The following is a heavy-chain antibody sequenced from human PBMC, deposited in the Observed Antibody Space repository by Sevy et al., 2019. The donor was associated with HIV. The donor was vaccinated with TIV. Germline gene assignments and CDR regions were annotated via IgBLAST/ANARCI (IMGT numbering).Heavy chain of an antibody. V-gene: IGHV4-39*01. CDR1: DVSISSGTNY. J-gene: IGHJ3*01. Sequence: SETLSLTCTVSDVSISSGTNYWGWIRQPPGKGLEWIGSIYYSGTTYYNPSLKSPVTMSADTSMNQFSLKLSSVTVADTAVYYCARQRGGWYEYDASDVWGQGTMVTVSS. CDR2: IYYSGTT. CDR3: ARQRGGWYEYDASDV. D-gene: IGHD6-19*01.